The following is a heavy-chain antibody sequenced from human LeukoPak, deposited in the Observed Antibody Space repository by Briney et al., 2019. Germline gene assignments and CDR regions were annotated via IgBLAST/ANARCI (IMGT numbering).Heavy chain of an antibody. Sequence: PGRSLRLSCAASEFTFNNYGIHWVRQAPGKGLEWVAVTSYDGSNRYYADSLKGRFTISRDNSKNTVYLQMNSLRAEDTAVYYCAKGAGIDYWGQGTLVTVSS. D-gene: IGHD1-14*01. V-gene: IGHV3-30*18. CDR1: EFTFNNYG. J-gene: IGHJ4*02. CDR3: AKGAGIDY. CDR2: TSYDGSNR.